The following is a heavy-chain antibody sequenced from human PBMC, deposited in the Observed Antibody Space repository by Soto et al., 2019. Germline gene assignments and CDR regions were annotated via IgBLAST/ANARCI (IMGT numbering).Heavy chain of an antibody. J-gene: IGHJ4*02. Sequence: PGGSLRLSCAASGFTFSSYGMHWVRQAPGKGLEWVAVIWYDGSNKYYADSVKGRFTISRDNSKNTLYLQMNSLRAEDTAVYYCARSLLQWLFYFDYWGQGTLVTVSS. CDR1: GFTFSSYG. V-gene: IGHV3-33*01. CDR3: ARSLLQWLFYFDY. D-gene: IGHD6-19*01. CDR2: IWYDGSNK.